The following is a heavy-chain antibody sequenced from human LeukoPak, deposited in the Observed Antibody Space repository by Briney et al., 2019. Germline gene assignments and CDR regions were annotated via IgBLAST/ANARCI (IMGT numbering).Heavy chain of an antibody. CDR3: ARDSPQNCSSTSCYVGYYGMDV. V-gene: IGHV1-2*02. CDR2: INPNSGGT. J-gene: IGHJ6*02. CDR1: GYTFTGYY. Sequence: ASVKVSCKASGYTFTGYYMHWVRQAPGQGLEWMGWINPNSGGTNYAQKFQGRVTMTRDTSISTAYMELSRLRSDDTAVYYCARDSPQNCSSTSCYVGYYGMDVWGRGTTVTVSS. D-gene: IGHD2-2*01.